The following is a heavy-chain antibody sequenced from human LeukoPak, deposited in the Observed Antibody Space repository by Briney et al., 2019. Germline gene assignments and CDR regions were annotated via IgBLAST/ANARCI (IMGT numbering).Heavy chain of an antibody. V-gene: IGHV4-59*01. J-gene: IGHJ3*02. D-gene: IGHD6-19*01. Sequence: SETLSLTCTVSGGSISSYYWSWIRQPPGKGLEWIGYIYYSGSTNYNPSLKSRVTISVDTSKNQFSLKLSSVTAADTAVYYCARGIAVAGTRARAFDIWGQGTMVTVSS. CDR2: IYYSGST. CDR3: ARGIAVAGTRARAFDI. CDR1: GGSISSYY.